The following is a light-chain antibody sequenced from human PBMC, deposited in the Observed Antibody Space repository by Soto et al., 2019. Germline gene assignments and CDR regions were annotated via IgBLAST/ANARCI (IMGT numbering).Light chain of an antibody. Sequence: IVMTQSPDSLAVSLGERATINCKSSQSLLYSSNNKNYLAWFQHKPGQPPKLLLYWASTRESGVPDRFSGSGSGTDFTLTISSLQAEDVAVYYCQQYYSNHELTFGGGTKVDIK. CDR1: QSLLYSSNNKNY. J-gene: IGKJ4*01. V-gene: IGKV4-1*01. CDR2: WAS. CDR3: QQYYSNHELT.